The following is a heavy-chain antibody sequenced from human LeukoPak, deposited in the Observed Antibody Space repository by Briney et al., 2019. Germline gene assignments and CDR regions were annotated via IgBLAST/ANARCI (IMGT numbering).Heavy chain of an antibody. CDR1: GGSISSSSYY. CDR3: ARRYYYDSSGYPDVGYWYFDL. D-gene: IGHD3-22*01. J-gene: IGHJ2*01. Sequence: PSETLSLTCTVSGGSISSSSYYWGWIRQPPGKGLEWIGSIYYSGSTYYNPSLKSRVTIPVDTSKNQFSLKLSSVTAADTAVYYCARRYYYDSSGYPDVGYWYFDLWGRGTLVTVSS. CDR2: IYYSGST. V-gene: IGHV4-39*07.